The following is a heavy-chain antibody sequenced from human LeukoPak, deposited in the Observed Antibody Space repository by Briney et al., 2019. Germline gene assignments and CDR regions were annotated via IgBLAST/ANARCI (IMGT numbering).Heavy chain of an antibody. J-gene: IGHJ6*02. D-gene: IGHD6-13*01. CDR3: ASEIDIAAAGTSISYYYYGMDV. CDR2: ISAYNGNT. Sequence: ASVKVSCKASGYTFTSYGISWVRQAPGQGLEWMGWISAYNGNTNYAQKLQGRVTMTTDTSTSTAYMELRSLRSDDTAVYYCASEIDIAAAGTSISYYYYGMDVWGQGTTVTVSS. V-gene: IGHV1-18*01. CDR1: GYTFTSYG.